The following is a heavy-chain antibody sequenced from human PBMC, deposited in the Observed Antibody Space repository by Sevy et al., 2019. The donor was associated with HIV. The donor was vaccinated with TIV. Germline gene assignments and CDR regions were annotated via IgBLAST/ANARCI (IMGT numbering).Heavy chain of an antibody. Sequence: LSLTCAASGFTFDHHAMYWVRQAPGKGLEWVSGINWNSVSIGYADSVKGRFTISRDNAKNSLYLHLNSLRADDTALYYCAREGLAPYVYGADVWGQGTAVTVSS. D-gene: IGHD3-10*02. J-gene: IGHJ6*02. CDR2: INWNSVSI. V-gene: IGHV3-9*01. CDR1: GFTFDHHA. CDR3: AREGLAPYVYGADV.